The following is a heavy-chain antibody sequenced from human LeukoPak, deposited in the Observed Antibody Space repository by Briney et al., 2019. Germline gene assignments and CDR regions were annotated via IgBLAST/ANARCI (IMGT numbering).Heavy chain of an antibody. J-gene: IGHJ4*02. CDR1: GFTLSSYW. D-gene: IGHD1-14*01. Sequence: PGGSLRLSCAASGFTLSSYWMSWVRQAPGKGLEWVANINRDGSEKYYVDSVKGRFTISRDNAKNSLYLQMNSLRAEDTAVYYCTTHLPYNYWGQGTLVTVSS. CDR2: INRDGSEK. V-gene: IGHV3-7*05. CDR3: TTHLPYNY.